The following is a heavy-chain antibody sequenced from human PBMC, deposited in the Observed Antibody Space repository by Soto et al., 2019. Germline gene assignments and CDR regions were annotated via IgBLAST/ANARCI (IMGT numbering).Heavy chain of an antibody. V-gene: IGHV1-69*01. CDR1: GDTVNSYA. D-gene: IGHD4-17*01. Sequence: PVKVCCKASGDTVNSYAVSWVRQAPRQGLEWMGGIIPIFGTANYAQKFQGRVTITADESTSTAYMELSSLRAEDTAVYYCARLGTYGDYAIAFDIWGQGTTVTVSS. CDR3: ARLGTYGDYAIAFDI. J-gene: IGHJ3*02. CDR2: IIPIFGTA.